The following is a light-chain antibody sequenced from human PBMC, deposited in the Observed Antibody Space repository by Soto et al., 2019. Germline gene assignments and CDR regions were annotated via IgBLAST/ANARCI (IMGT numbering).Light chain of an antibody. V-gene: IGKV3D-15*01. CDR3: QQYNNWPLT. J-gene: IGKJ4*01. Sequence: EVVMTQSPATLSVSPGERATLSCRASQTVRDNLGWYQQKPGQPPRLLIYGATTRATGIPARFSGSGSGTEFTLTISSLQSEDFAVYYCQQYNNWPLTSGGGTKVEIK. CDR1: QTVRDN. CDR2: GAT.